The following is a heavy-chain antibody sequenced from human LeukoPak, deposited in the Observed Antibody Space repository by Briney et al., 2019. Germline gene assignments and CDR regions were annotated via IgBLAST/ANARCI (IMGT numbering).Heavy chain of an antibody. D-gene: IGHD6-13*01. Sequence: WETLSLTCTVSGGSISSYYWSWIRQPPGKGLEWIGFIYYSGSTNYNPSLKSRVTISVDTFKNQFSLKLSSVTAADTAVYYCARNEQQLLVDYWGQGTLVTVSS. CDR1: GGSISSYY. CDR3: ARNEQQLLVDY. CDR2: IYYSGST. J-gene: IGHJ4*02. V-gene: IGHV4-59*08.